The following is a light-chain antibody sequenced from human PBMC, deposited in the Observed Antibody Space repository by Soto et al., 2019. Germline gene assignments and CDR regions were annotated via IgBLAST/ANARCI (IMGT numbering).Light chain of an antibody. V-gene: IGKV3-20*01. CDR1: QSVSSY. J-gene: IGKJ1*01. CDR3: QYCGTSRT. Sequence: EIVLTQSPATLSLSPGERATLSCRASQSVSSYLAWYQQKPGQAPRLLMFRTSSRATGFPARFSGSGSGTEFNLTISGLEPEDSAVYYCQYCGTSRTFGQGTKV. CDR2: RTS.